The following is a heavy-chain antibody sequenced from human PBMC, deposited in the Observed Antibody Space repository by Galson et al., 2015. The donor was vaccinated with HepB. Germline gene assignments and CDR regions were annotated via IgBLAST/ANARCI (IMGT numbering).Heavy chain of an antibody. Sequence: SLRLSCAASGFTFSSYGMHWVRQAPGKGLEWVAFIRYDGSNKYYADSVKGRFTISRDNSKNTLYLQMNSLRAEDTAVYYCAKDGDYYDSPDQGAFDIWGQGTMVTVSS. CDR1: GFTFSSYG. V-gene: IGHV3-30*02. J-gene: IGHJ3*02. CDR2: IRYDGSNK. CDR3: AKDGDYYDSPDQGAFDI. D-gene: IGHD3-22*01.